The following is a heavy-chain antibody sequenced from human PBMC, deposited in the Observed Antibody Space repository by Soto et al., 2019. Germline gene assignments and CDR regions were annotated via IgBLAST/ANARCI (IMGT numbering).Heavy chain of an antibody. J-gene: IGHJ6*02. V-gene: IGHV1-18*01. CDR3: ARDIVVVPAAIGYYYYGMDV. CDR2: ISAYNGNT. D-gene: IGHD2-2*01. Sequence: ASVKVSCKASGYTFTSYGISWVRQAPGQGLEWMGWISAYNGNTNYAQKLQGRVTMTTDTSTSTAYMEPRSLRSDDTAVYYCARDIVVVPAAIGYYYYGMDVWGQGTTVTVSS. CDR1: GYTFTSYG.